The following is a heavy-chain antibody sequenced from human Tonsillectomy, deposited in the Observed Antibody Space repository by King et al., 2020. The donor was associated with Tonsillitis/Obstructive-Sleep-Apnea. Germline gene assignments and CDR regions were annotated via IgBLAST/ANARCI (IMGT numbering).Heavy chain of an antibody. J-gene: IGHJ6*03. CDR2: INHSVRN. V-gene: IGHV4-34*01. D-gene: IGHD6-19*01. Sequence: VQLQQWGAGLLKPSETLSLTCAVYGGSFSGYYWRWIRQPPGKGREWIGEINHSVRNNNNPSLKRRVTISVDTSKNQFSLTLNSVTAAYTALYYCARGAQWLVGHYYMDVWGKGTTVTVSS. CDR3: ARGAQWLVGHYYMDV. CDR1: GGSFSGYY.